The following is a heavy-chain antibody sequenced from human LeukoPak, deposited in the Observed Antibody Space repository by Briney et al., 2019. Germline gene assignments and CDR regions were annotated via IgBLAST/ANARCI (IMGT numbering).Heavy chain of an antibody. CDR2: IYHSGST. V-gene: IGHV4-39*07. CDR3: ARVVVGSYYYYYYYMDV. Sequence: SETLSLICTVSGGSISSSSYYWGWIRQPPGKGLEWIGSIYHSGSTYYNPSLKSRVTISVDTSKNQFSLKLSSVTAADTAVYYCARVVVGSYYYYYYYMDVWGKGTTVTVSS. CDR1: GGSISSSSYY. D-gene: IGHD2-21*01. J-gene: IGHJ6*03.